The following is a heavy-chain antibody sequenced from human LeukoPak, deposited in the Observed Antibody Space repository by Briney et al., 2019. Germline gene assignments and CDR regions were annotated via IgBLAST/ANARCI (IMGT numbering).Heavy chain of an antibody. CDR3: ARTILRFLEWLLPNDAFDI. CDR1: GYTFTSYG. Sequence: ASVKVSCKASGYTFTSYGISWVRQAPGQGLELMGWISAYNGNTNYAQKLQGRVTMTTDTSTSTAYMELRSLRSDDTAVYYCARTILRFLEWLLPNDAFDIWGQGTMVTVSS. D-gene: IGHD3-3*01. CDR2: ISAYNGNT. J-gene: IGHJ3*02. V-gene: IGHV1-18*01.